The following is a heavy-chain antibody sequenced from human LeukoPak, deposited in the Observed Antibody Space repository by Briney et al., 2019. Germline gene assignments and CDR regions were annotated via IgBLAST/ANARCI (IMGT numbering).Heavy chain of an antibody. Sequence: ASVKVSCKASGYTFTGYYMHWVRQAPGQGLEWMGWINPNSGGTNYAQKFQGRVTMTRDTSISTAYMELSRLRSDDTAVYYCARRRTSSGWSPFDYWGQGTLVTVSS. V-gene: IGHV1-2*02. CDR3: ARRRTSSGWSPFDY. CDR1: GYTFTGYY. D-gene: IGHD6-19*01. CDR2: INPNSGGT. J-gene: IGHJ4*02.